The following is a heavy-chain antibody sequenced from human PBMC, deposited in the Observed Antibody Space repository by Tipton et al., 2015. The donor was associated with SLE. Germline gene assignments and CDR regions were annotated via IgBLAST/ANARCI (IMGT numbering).Heavy chain of an antibody. J-gene: IGHJ4*02. CDR2: IYTGGYT. CDR3: VICSPAGCAYFDY. Sequence: TLSLTCAVSGYSISSGYYWGWIRQPPGKGLEWIGRIYTGGYTKYNPSFENRVTVDASKDQFSLKLSSVTAADTAVYYCVICSPAGCAYFDYWGQGRLVTVSS. D-gene: IGHD2-15*01. CDR1: GYSISSGYY. V-gene: IGHV4-38-2*01.